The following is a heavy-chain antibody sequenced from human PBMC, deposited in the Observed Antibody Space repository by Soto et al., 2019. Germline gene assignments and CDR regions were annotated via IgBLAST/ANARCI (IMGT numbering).Heavy chain of an antibody. J-gene: IGHJ6*02. V-gene: IGHV3-11*01. CDR1: GFTFSDYY. CDR3: AGGYCIGGACHSYYGLDV. Sequence: QVQLVESGGGLVKPGGSLRLSCAASGFTFSDYYMNWFRQAPGKGLEWVSYISGSGGAIYYADSVKGRFTISRDNAKNSLYLQMNILRVEDTDVYYCAGGYCIGGACHSYYGLDVWGQETTVTVSS. CDR2: ISGSGGAI. D-gene: IGHD2-15*01.